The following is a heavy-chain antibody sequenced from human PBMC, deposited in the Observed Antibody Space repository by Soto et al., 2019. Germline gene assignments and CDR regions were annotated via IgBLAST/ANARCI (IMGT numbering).Heavy chain of an antibody. Sequence: QVQLQESGPGLVKPSQTLSLTCTVSGGSISSGDYYWSWIRQPPGKGLEWIGYIYYSGSTYYNPSLKSRVTISVDTSKNQFSLKLSSVTAADTAVYYCARGYGYDSSGYYYRSNWFDPWGQGTLVTVSS. CDR3: ARGYGYDSSGYYYRSNWFDP. CDR1: GGSISSGDYY. CDR2: IYYSGST. J-gene: IGHJ5*02. D-gene: IGHD3-22*01. V-gene: IGHV4-30-4*01.